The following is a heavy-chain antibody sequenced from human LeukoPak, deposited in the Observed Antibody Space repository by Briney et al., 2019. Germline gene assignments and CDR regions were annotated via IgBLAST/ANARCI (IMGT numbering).Heavy chain of an antibody. D-gene: IGHD5-18*01. J-gene: IGHJ4*02. Sequence: ASVKVSCKASGYTFTSYAMHWVRQAPGQRLEWMGWINAGNGNTKYSQKFQGRVTITRDTSASTAYMELSSLRSEDTAVYYCARVERAAMAIGYWGQGTLVTVSS. CDR2: INAGNGNT. CDR1: GYTFTSYA. V-gene: IGHV1-3*01. CDR3: ARVERAAMAIGY.